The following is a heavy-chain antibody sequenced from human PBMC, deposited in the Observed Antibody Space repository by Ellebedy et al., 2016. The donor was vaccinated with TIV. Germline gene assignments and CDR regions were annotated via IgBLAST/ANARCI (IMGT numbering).Heavy chain of an antibody. J-gene: IGHJ4*02. CDR2: ISDSGVNT. CDR3: ATSSGTLGDF. Sequence: GESLKISXAASGFTFSIYAMTWVRQAPGKGLEWVSSISDSGVNTFYADSVKGRFTISRDSSRNTLYLQMNSLRAEDTAVYYCATSSGTLGDFWGQGTPVTVSS. V-gene: IGHV3-23*01. D-gene: IGHD3-10*01. CDR1: GFTFSIYA.